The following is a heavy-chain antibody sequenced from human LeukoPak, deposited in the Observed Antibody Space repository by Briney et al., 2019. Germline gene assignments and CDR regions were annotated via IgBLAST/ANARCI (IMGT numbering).Heavy chain of an antibody. Sequence: GASVKVSCKASGYTFTSYDINWVRQATGQGLEWMGWMNPNSGNTGYAQKFQGRVTITRNTSISTAYMELSSLRSEDTAVYYCARDQRSGYSGYDYYYYYYMDVWGKGTTVTVSS. J-gene: IGHJ6*03. CDR1: GYTFTSYD. V-gene: IGHV1-8*03. D-gene: IGHD5-12*01. CDR3: ARDQRSGYSGYDYYYYYYMDV. CDR2: MNPNSGNT.